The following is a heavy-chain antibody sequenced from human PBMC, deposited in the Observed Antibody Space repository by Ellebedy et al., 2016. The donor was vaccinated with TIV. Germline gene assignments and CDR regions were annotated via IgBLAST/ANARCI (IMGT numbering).Heavy chain of an antibody. D-gene: IGHD3-16*01. J-gene: IGHJ3*02. Sequence: GGSLRLSCAASGFTFSSYGMHWVRQAPGKGLEWVAVIWYDGSNKYYADSVKGRFTISGDNSKNTLYLQMNSLRAEDTAVYYCALLGGGAFDIWGQGTMVTVSS. CDR2: IWYDGSNK. V-gene: IGHV3-33*01. CDR3: ALLGGGAFDI. CDR1: GFTFSSYG.